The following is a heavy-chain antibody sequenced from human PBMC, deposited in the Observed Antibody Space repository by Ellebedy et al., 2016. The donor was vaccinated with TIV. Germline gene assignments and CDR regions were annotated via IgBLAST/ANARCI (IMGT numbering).Heavy chain of an antibody. V-gene: IGHV4-59*08. Sequence: MPSETLSLTCTVSGGSISIYYWSWIRQPPGKGLEWIGYIYYSGSTNYNPSLKSRVTISVDTSKNQFSLKLSSVTAAETAVYYCARRKTTITTFDYWGQGTLVTVSS. J-gene: IGHJ4*02. CDR2: IYYSGST. CDR1: GGSISIYY. CDR3: ARRKTTITTFDY. D-gene: IGHD3-9*01.